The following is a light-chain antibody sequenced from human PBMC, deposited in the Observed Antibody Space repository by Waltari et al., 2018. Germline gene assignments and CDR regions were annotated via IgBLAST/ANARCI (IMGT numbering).Light chain of an antibody. CDR2: DVS. CDR3: TSFSSDSTPLV. V-gene: IGLV2-14*03. Sequence: QSALTQPASVSGSLGQSITMSCTGTSSDIGIYNYVSLYQQHPGKAPKLLIYDVSNRPSGVSNRFSGSKSGNTASLTISGLQSEDEADYYCTSFSSDSTPLVFGTGTRVTV. CDR1: SSDIGIYNY. J-gene: IGLJ1*01.